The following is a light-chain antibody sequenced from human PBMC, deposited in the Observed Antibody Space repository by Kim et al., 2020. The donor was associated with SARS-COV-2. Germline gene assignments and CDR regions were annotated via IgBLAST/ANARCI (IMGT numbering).Light chain of an antibody. V-gene: IGLV3-1*01. Sequence: SYELTQPPSVSVSPGQTASMTCSGDKLGDKYACWYQQKPGQSPVLVIYQDSKRPSGIPERFSGSNSGNTATLTISGTQAMDEADYYCQAWDSSTWVFGGGTQLTVL. J-gene: IGLJ3*02. CDR2: QDS. CDR3: QAWDSSTWV. CDR1: KLGDKY.